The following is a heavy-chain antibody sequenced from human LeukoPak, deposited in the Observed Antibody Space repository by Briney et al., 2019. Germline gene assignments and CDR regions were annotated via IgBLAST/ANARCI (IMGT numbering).Heavy chain of an antibody. J-gene: IGHJ6*03. CDR2: IKPNTGDT. CDR1: GGTFSSYA. CDR3: ARAGTESRWGLPRADYYYMDV. V-gene: IGHV1-2*02. Sequence: ASVKVSCKASGGTFSSYAISWVRQAPVQGLEWMGWIKPNTGDTNSAQKFQGRVTLTRDTSISAAYMELSNLRSDDTAVYYCARAGTESRWGLPRADYYYMDVWAKGTTVTVSS. D-gene: IGHD1-26*01.